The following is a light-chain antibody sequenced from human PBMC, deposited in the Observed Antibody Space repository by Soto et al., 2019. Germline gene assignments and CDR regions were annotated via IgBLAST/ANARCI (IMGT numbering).Light chain of an antibody. V-gene: IGKV3-15*01. CDR3: QQCYNWPLT. CDR1: QSVSSS. CDR2: DAS. J-gene: IGKJ4*01. Sequence: EIVMTQSPATLSVSPGERATLSCRASQSVSSSLAWYQQKPGQAPRLLIYDASTRATGVPARFSGSGSGTEFALTISSLQSEDFAVYYCQQCYNWPLTFGGGTKVEIK.